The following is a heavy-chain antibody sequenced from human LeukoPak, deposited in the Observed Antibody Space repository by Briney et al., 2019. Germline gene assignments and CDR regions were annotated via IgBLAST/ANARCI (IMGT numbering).Heavy chain of an antibody. CDR3: VRALYSDYDAEKQDRPIDY. CDR1: GFSFSTYS. V-gene: IGHV3-48*04. Sequence: PGGSLRLSCAASGFSFSTYSMNWVRQAPGKGLEWVSYISGSGRTIYYADSVRGRFTISRDNAKKSLYLQMNSLRAEDAAVYYCVRALYSDYDAEKQDRPIDYWGQGTLVTVSS. D-gene: IGHD5-12*01. CDR2: ISGSGRTI. J-gene: IGHJ4*02.